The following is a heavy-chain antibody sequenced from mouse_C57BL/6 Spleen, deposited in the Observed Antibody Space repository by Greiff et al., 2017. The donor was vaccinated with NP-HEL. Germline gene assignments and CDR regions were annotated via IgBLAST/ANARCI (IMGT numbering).Heavy chain of an antibody. Sequence: VQLQQSGPGLVKPSQSLSLTCSVTGYSITSGYYWNWIRQFPGNKLEWMGYISYDGSNNYNPSLKNRISITRDTSKNQFFLKLNSVTTEDTATYYCAKTAQYYFDYWGQGTTLTVSS. CDR2: ISYDGSN. D-gene: IGHD3-2*02. CDR3: AKTAQYYFDY. CDR1: GYSITSGYY. J-gene: IGHJ2*01. V-gene: IGHV3-6*01.